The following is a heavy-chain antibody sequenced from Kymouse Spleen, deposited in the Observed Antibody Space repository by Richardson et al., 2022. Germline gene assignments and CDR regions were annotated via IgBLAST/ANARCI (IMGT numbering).Heavy chain of an antibody. CDR2: INHSGST. Sequence: QVQLQQWGAGLLKPSETLSLTCAVYGGSFSGYYWSWIRQPPGKGLEWIGEINHSGSTNYNPSLKSRVTISVDTSKNQFSLKLSSVTAADTAVYYCARGYDSTGYYYGMDVWGQGTTVTVSS. CDR1: GGSFSGYY. CDR3: ARGYDSTGYYYGMDV. D-gene: IGHD3-3*01. J-gene: IGHJ6*02. V-gene: IGHV4-34*01.